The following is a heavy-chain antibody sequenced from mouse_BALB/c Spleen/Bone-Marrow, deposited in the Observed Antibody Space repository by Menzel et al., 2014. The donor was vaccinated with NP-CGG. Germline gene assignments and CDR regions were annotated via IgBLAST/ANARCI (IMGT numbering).Heavy chain of an antibody. Sequence: QVQLQQSGAELVRPGASVKLSCKASGYTFTSYWINWVKQRPGQGLEWIGNIYPSDSYTNYNQKFKDKATLTVDKSSSTAYTQLHSQTSEHCGLYLCTRGGPFLDLWSTGPTLSVTS. D-gene: IGHD1-1*02. J-gene: IGHJ1*03. CDR3: TRGGPFLDL. V-gene: IGHV1-69*02. CDR2: IYPSDSYT. CDR1: GYTFTSYW.